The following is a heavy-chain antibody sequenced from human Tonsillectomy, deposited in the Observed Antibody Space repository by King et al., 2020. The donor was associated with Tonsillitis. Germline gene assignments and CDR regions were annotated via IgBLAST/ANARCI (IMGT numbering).Heavy chain of an antibody. D-gene: IGHD3-3*01. J-gene: IGHJ4*02. Sequence: VQLVQSGGGLVQPGGSLRLSFAASGFTFNSYWMNWVRQAPGKGLEWVASINRDGSEKYYLDSVKGRFTISRDNAKNSLYLQMNSLRADDTDVYFCARDRGGFWSGGKLIAYWGQGTLVIVSS. CDR1: GFTFNSYW. V-gene: IGHV3-7*01. CDR2: INRDGSEK. CDR3: ARDRGGFWSGGKLIAY.